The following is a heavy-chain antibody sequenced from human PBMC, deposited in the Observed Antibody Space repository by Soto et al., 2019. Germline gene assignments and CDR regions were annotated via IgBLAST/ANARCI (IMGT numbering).Heavy chain of an antibody. CDR1: GFTFSSYA. CDR3: GKCSSTSCHLGSDY. D-gene: IGHD2-2*01. J-gene: IGHJ4*02. CDR2: ISYDGNNK. V-gene: IGHV3-30-3*01. Sequence: VQLVESGGGVVQPGRSLRLSCAASGFTFSSYAMNWVRQAPGKGLEWVALISYDGNNKYYTDSVKGRFTISRDNSKNALYLQMNSLRAEDTAVYYCGKCSSTSCHLGSDYWGQGTLVTVSS.